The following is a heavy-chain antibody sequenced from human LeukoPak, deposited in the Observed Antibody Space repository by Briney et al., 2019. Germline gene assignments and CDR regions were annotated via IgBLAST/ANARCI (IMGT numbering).Heavy chain of an antibody. CDR3: ARDKGYTPDY. CDR2: IWYDGSNK. J-gene: IGHJ4*02. D-gene: IGHD6-13*01. V-gene: IGHV3-33*01. CDR1: GFTFSRHG. Sequence: PGRSLRLSCTASGFTFSRHGMHWVRQAPGKGLAWVAVIWYDGSNKYYADSVKGRFTISRDNSKNTLYLQMNSLRAEDTAVYYCARDKGYTPDYWGQGTLVTVPS.